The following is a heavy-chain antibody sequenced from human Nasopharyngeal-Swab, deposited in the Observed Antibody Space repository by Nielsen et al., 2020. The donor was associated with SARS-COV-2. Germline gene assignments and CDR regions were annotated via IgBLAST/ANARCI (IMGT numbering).Heavy chain of an antibody. Sequence: SETLSLTCTVSGGSISSSSYYWGWIRQPPGKGLEWLGSIYYSGSTYYNPSLKSRVTISVDASKNQFSLKLSSVTAADTAVYYCARQHQLLGDYWGQGTLVTVSS. V-gene: IGHV4-39*01. CDR1: GGSISSSSYY. CDR2: IYYSGST. J-gene: IGHJ4*02. D-gene: IGHD2-2*01. CDR3: ARQHQLLGDY.